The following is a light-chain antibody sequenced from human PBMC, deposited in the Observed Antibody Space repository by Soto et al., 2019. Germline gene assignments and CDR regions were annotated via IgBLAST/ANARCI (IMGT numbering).Light chain of an antibody. CDR1: QSIASH. CDR3: QQRSNWPT. CDR2: DAS. V-gene: IGKV3-11*01. J-gene: IGKJ1*01. Sequence: EIVLTQSPVTLSLSPGERATLSCRASQSIASHLAWYQQKPGQAPRLLIHDASSRATGIPARFSGSGSGTDFTLTISSLEPEDFAVYYCQQRSNWPTLGQGTKVDIK.